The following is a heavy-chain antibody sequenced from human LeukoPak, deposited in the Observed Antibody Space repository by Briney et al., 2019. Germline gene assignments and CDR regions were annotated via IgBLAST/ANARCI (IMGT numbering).Heavy chain of an antibody. CDR3: AKDLGSGSFHLNAFDS. CDR1: GFTFSSFG. D-gene: IGHD3-10*01. CDR2: ISYDGNNK. V-gene: IGHV3-30*18. Sequence: GGSLRLSCAASGFTFSSFGMHWVRQAPGKGLEWVALISYDGNNKYYPDSVKGRFTISRDNSKNTPYLQMNSLRADDTAVYYCAKDLGSGSFHLNAFDSWGQGTLVTVSS. J-gene: IGHJ4*02.